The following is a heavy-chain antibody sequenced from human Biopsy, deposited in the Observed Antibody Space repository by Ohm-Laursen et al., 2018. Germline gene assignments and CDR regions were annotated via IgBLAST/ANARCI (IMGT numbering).Heavy chain of an antibody. V-gene: IGHV1-2*02. CDR2: IDTINGGA. J-gene: IGHJ5*02. Sequence: SVKVSCKASGYTLTDYYVHWVRQAPGHGLEWMGWIDTINGGARYAQKFQGRVTMTRDTSISTDYMELSRLTSDDTAVYYCARERDPWGQGTLVTVSS. CDR1: GYTLTDYY. CDR3: ARERDP.